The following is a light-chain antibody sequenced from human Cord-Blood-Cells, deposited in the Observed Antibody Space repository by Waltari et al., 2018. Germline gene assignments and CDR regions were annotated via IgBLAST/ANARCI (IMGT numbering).Light chain of an antibody. CDR2: GKN. J-gene: IGLJ2*01. Sequence: SSELTQDPAVSVALGQTVRITCQGDSLRSYYESWYQQKPGQAPVLVSYGKNNRPSGIPDRFSGSSSGNTASLTITGAQAEDEADYYCNSRDSSGNHLVFGGGTKLTVL. CDR1: SLRSYY. V-gene: IGLV3-19*01. CDR3: NSRDSSGNHLV.